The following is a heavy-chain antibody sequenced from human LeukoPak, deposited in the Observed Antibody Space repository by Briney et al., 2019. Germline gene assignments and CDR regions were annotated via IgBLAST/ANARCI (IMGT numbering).Heavy chain of an antibody. J-gene: IGHJ5*02. CDR1: GGSFSRYY. Sequence: SETLSLTCAVYGGSFSRYYWSWIRQPPGKGLEWIGEINHSGSTNYNPSLKSRVTISVDTSKNQFSLNLSSVTAADTAVYYCARPYDYRNYNPVDGWFDPWGQGALVTVSS. CDR3: ARPYDYRNYNPVDGWFDP. CDR2: INHSGST. V-gene: IGHV4-34*01. D-gene: IGHD4-11*01.